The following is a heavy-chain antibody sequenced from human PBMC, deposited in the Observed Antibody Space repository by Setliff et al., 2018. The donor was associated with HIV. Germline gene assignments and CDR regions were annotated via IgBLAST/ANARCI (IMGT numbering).Heavy chain of an antibody. V-gene: IGHV4-39*01. CDR3: ARQTWEYYDTLTGYYRSPKNFDS. D-gene: IGHD3-9*01. J-gene: IGHJ4*02. Sequence: SETLSLTCTVPGGSINRSNYYWGWIRQPPGKGLEWIGTISYTGSTYYDPSLKSRVTISLDTSENQFFLKLSSVTAPDTAIYYCARQTWEYYDTLTGYYRSPKNFDSWGQGTLVTVSS. CDR1: GGSINRSNYY. CDR2: ISYTGST.